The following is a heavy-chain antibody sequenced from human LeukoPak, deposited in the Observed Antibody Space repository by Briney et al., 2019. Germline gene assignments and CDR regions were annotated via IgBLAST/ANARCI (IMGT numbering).Heavy chain of an antibody. CDR1: GFNFSSYD. Sequence: PGGSLRLSCVGSGFNFSSYDMHWVRQATGKGLEWVSVIGTSGDTYYAGSVKGRFTISRENAKNSLYLQMNSLTAGDTAVYFCPIVGSSVWPNYFDSWGQGTLVTVSS. CDR3: PIVGSSVWPNYFDS. D-gene: IGHD6-19*01. V-gene: IGHV3-13*04. J-gene: IGHJ4*02. CDR2: IGTSGDT.